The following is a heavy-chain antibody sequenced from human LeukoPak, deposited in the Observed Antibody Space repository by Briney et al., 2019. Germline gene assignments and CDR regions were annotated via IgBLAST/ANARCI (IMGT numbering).Heavy chain of an antibody. CDR3: ARGGRGIAVAGLYYFDY. CDR2: ISSSGSTI. J-gene: IGHJ4*02. Sequence: GGSLRLSCAASGFTFSSYEMNWVRQAPGKGLEWVSYISSSGSTIYYADSVKGRFTISRDNAKNSLYLQMNSLRAEDTAVYYCARGGRGIAVAGLYYFDYWGQGTLVTVSS. CDR1: GFTFSSYE. V-gene: IGHV3-48*03. D-gene: IGHD6-19*01.